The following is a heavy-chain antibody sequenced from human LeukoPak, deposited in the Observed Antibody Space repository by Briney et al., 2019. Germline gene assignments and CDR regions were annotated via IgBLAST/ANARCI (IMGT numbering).Heavy chain of an antibody. CDR3: ARDYSRSGYRH. CDR1: GYTFTGYY. J-gene: IGHJ4*02. CDR2: INPNSGGT. V-gene: IGHV1-2*06. Sequence: ASVKVSCTASGYTFTGYYLHWVRQAPGQGLEWMGQINPNSGGTNYAQKFQGRVTMTGDTSISTGYMELSRLRSDDTAIYYCARDYSRSGYRHWGQGTLVTVSS. D-gene: IGHD1-1*01.